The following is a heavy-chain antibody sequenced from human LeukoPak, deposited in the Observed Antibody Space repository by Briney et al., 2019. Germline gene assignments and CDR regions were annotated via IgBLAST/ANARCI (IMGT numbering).Heavy chain of an antibody. CDR1: GFTFGSYT. Sequence: GGSLRLSCAASGFTFGSYTLNWVRQPPGGGLEWVSSTSGNSDDIHYADSVKGRFTISRDNAKNSLYLQMSSLRAEDTAVYYCTSGYWGQGTLVIVSS. CDR3: TSGY. CDR2: TSGNSDDI. V-gene: IGHV3-21*01. J-gene: IGHJ4*02.